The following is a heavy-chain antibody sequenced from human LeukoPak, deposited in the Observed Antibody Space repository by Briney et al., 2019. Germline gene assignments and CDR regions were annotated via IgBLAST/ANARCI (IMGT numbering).Heavy chain of an antibody. J-gene: IGHJ4*02. CDR3: ARRATKITIFGVVIIAPFDY. D-gene: IGHD3-3*01. V-gene: IGHV4-59*12. CDR1: GDSISSYY. Sequence: SETLSLTCTVSGDSISSYYWSWIRQPPGKGLECIRYIHYSGSTNYNPSLKSRVTISVDTSKNQFSLKLSSVTAADTAVYYCARRATKITIFGVVIIAPFDYWGQGTLVTVSS. CDR2: IHYSGST.